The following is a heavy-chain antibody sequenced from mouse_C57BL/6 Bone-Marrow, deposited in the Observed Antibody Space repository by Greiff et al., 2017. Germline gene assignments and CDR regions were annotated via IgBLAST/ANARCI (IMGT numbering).Heavy chain of an antibody. CDR1: GYTFTSYW. V-gene: IGHV1-69*01. J-gene: IGHJ2*01. CDR2: IDPSDSYN. Sequence: QVQLQQPGAELVMPGASVKLSCKASGYTFTSYWMNWVKQRPGQGLEWIGEIDPSDSYNNYNQKFKGKSTLTVDKSSSTAYMQLSSLTSEDSAVYYCARGGYSGYVDYWGQGTTLTVSS. D-gene: IGHD2-12*01. CDR3: ARGGYSGYVDY.